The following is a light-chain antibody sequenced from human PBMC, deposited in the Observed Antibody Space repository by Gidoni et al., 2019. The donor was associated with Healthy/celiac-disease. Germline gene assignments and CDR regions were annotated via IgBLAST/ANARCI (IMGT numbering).Light chain of an antibody. Sequence: EIVMTQSPATLSVSPGERATLPCRASQSVSSNLAWYQQKPGQAPRLLTYGASTRATGIPARFSGSGSGTEFTLTISSLQSEDFAVYYCQQYNNWPPAVTFGQGTRLEIK. CDR2: GAS. CDR3: QQYNNWPPAVT. V-gene: IGKV3-15*01. J-gene: IGKJ5*01. CDR1: QSVSSN.